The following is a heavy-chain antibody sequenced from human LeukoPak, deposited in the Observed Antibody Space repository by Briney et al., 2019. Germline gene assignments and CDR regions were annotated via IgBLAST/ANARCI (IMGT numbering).Heavy chain of an antibody. J-gene: IGHJ6*03. V-gene: IGHV4-39*01. Sequence: SETLSLTCTVPGGSISSSSYYWGWIRQPPGKGLEWIGSIYYSGSTYYNPSLKSRVTISVDTSKNQFSLKLSSVTAADTAVYYCARQVGSYYYYYMDVWGKGTTVTVSS. CDR2: IYYSGST. D-gene: IGHD3-10*01. CDR1: GGSISSSSYY. CDR3: ARQVGSYYYYYMDV.